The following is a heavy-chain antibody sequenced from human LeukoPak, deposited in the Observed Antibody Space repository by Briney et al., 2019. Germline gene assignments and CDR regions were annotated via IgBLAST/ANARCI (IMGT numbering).Heavy chain of an antibody. CDR1: GGSISSYY. J-gene: IGHJ5*02. V-gene: IGHV4-59*12. Sequence: SETLSLTCTVSGGSISSYYWSWIRQPPGKGLEWIGYIYYSGSTNYNPSLKSRVTISVDRSKNQFSLKLSSVTAADTAVYYCAREDSGYFFDPWGQGTLVTVSS. CDR3: AREDSGYFFDP. CDR2: IYYSGST. D-gene: IGHD3-22*01.